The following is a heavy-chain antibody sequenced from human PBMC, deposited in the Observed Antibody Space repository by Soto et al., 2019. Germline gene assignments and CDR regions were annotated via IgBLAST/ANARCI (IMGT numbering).Heavy chain of an antibody. CDR2: ISGYNGDT. CDR3: AREGVRPYYYYGMDV. CDR1: GYSFTTYG. Sequence: QVHLVQSGAEVKKPEASVKVSCKASGYSFTTYGISWVRQAPGQGLEWMGWISGYNGDTNYAQNFQARVTMTTDTSTSTAYMELRSLRSDDTAVYYCAREGVRPYYYYGMDVWGQGTTVTVSS. D-gene: IGHD2-21*01. V-gene: IGHV1-18*01. J-gene: IGHJ6*02.